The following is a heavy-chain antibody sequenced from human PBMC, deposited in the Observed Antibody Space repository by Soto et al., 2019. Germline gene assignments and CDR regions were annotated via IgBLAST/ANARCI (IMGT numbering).Heavy chain of an antibody. CDR1: GGTFSSYT. J-gene: IGHJ5*02. CDR3: ARGHSSSWYNWFDP. D-gene: IGHD6-13*01. CDR2: IIPILGIA. V-gene: IGHV1-69*02. Sequence: QVQLVQSGAEVKKPGSSVKVSCKASGGTFSSYTISWVRQAPGQGLEWMGRIIPILGIANYAQKFQGRVTITADKSTSTAYMELSSLRSEDTAVYYCARGHSSSWYNWFDPWGQGTLVTVSS.